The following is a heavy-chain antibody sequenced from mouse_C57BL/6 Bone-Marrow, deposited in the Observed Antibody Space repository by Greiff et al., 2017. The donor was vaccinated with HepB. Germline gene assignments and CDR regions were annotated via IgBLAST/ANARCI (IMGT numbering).Heavy chain of an antibody. CDR2: IDPSDSET. D-gene: IGHD2-2*01. CDR3: ARGGVTTTGFAY. CDR1: GYTFTSYW. J-gene: IGHJ3*01. Sequence: QVQLQQPGAELVRPGSSVKLSCKASGYTFTSYWMHWVKQRPIQGLEWIGNIDPSDSETHYNQKFKDKATLTVDKSSSTAYMQLSSLTSEDSAVYCCARGGVTTTGFAYWGQGTLVTVSA. V-gene: IGHV1-52*01.